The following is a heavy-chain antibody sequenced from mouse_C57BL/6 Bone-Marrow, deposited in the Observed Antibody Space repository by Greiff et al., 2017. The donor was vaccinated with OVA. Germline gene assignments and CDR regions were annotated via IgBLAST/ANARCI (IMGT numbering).Heavy chain of an antibody. V-gene: IGHV3-6*01. D-gene: IGHD1-1*01. CDR3: AYYYGSSYRFAY. CDR2: ISYDGSN. J-gene: IGHJ3*01. Sequence: ESGPGLVKPSQSLSLTCSVTGYSITSGYYWNWIRQFPGNKLEWMGYISYDGSNNYNPSLKNRISITRDTSKNQFFLKLNSVTTEDTASYYCAYYYGSSYRFAYWGQGTLVTVSA. CDR1: GYSITSGYY.